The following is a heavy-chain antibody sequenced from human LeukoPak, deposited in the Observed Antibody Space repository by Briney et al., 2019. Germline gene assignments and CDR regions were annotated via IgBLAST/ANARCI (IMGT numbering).Heavy chain of an antibody. CDR3: ARDGRGGHNDF. V-gene: IGHV3-48*04. D-gene: IGHD4-23*01. CDR2: ISSSGSTI. Sequence: GGTLRLSCAASGFTFSSHGMSWVRQAPGKGLEWVSYISSSGSTIYYADSVKGRFTISRDNAKNSLYLQMDGLRVDDTAVYFCARDGRGGHNDFWGQGTLITVSS. CDR1: GFTFSSHG. J-gene: IGHJ4*02.